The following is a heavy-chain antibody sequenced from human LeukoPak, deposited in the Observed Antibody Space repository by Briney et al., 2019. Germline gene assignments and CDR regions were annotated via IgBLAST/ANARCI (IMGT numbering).Heavy chain of an antibody. CDR1: GGSISSYY. V-gene: IGHV4-59*01. Sequence: PSETLSLTCTVSGGSISSYYWSWIRQPPGKGLEWIGYIYYSGSTNYNPSLKSRVTISVDTSKNQFSLKLSSVTAADTAVYYCARDRKYSSGWYYFDYWGQGTLVTVSS. CDR3: ARDRKYSSGWYYFDY. D-gene: IGHD6-19*01. J-gene: IGHJ4*02. CDR2: IYYSGST.